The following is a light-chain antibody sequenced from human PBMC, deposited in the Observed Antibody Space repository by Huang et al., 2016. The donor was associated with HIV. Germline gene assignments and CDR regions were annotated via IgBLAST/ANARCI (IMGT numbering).Light chain of an antibody. J-gene: IGKJ1*01. Sequence: DIVMAQSPVSLAVSLGERATLTCRSSQSVFSTSTNKDYLAWFQQKPGHPPKLLRFLSSTREVGVPDRFSGSGSGTHFTLTIANLEADDVAIYYCQQYYASPQTFGQGTRV. CDR2: LSS. CDR3: QQYYASPQT. CDR1: QSVFSTSTNKDY. V-gene: IGKV4-1*01.